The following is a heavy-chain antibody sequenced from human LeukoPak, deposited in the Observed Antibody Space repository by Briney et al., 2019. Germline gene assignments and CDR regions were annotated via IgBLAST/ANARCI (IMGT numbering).Heavy chain of an antibody. Sequence: GGSLRLSCAASGFTFGDYAMHWVRQAPGKGLEWVSGISWNSGSIGYADSVKGRFTISRDNAKNSLYLQMNSLRAEDTALYYCAKGGSGNSLSYYWGQGTLVTVSS. V-gene: IGHV3-9*01. CDR1: GFTFGDYA. CDR2: ISWNSGSI. D-gene: IGHD3-10*01. J-gene: IGHJ4*02. CDR3: AKGGSGNSLSYY.